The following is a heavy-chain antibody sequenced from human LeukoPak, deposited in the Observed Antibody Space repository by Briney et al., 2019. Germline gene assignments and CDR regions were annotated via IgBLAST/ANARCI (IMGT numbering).Heavy chain of an antibody. Sequence: SETLSLTCTVSGGSISSYYWSWIRKPPGKGLECIGYIYNSGSTNYNPSLKRRVSISVDTSKNQFSLKLRSVTAADTAVYYCARSAIDAFDIWGQGTMVTVSS. CDR1: GGSISSYY. CDR3: ARSAIDAFDI. CDR2: IYNSGST. V-gene: IGHV4-59*08. D-gene: IGHD6-25*01. J-gene: IGHJ3*02.